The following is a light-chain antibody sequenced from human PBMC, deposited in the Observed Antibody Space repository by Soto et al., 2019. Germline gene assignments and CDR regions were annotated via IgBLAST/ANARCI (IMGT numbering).Light chain of an antibody. V-gene: IGLV2-14*03. CDR2: DVS. Sequence: QSALTQPASVSGSPGQSITISCTGTSSDVGGYNYVSWYQHHPGKAPKLLIYDVSNRPSGVSNRFSGSKSDNTASLTLSGLQPEGEADYYCSSYTTSNTRQIVFGTGTKLTVL. CDR3: SSYTTSNTRQIV. CDR1: SSDVGGYNY. J-gene: IGLJ1*01.